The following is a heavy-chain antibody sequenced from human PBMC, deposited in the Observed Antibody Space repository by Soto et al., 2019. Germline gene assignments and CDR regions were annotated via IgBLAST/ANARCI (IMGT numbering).Heavy chain of an antibody. J-gene: IGHJ5*02. D-gene: IGHD3-16*02. V-gene: IGHV4-34*01. Sequence: SETLSLTCAVYGGSFSGYYWSWIRQPPGKGLEWIGEINHSGSTNYNPSLKSRVTISVDTSKNQFSLKLSSVTAADTAVYYCARGRGDYVWGSYRNWFDPWGQGTLVTVSS. CDR1: GGSFSGYY. CDR3: ARGRGDYVWGSYRNWFDP. CDR2: INHSGST.